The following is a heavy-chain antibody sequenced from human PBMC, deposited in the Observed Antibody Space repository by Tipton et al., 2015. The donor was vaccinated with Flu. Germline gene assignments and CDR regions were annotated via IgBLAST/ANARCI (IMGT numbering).Heavy chain of an antibody. V-gene: IGHV3-30*12. D-gene: IGHD6-13*01. J-gene: IGHJ5*02. CDR1: GVSFGSHS. Sequence: SGVSFGSHSRHWVRRAPGEGLEWVAGVPSDGANTYYADSVKGRFTISRDNSNNMIYLRMTSLRAEDTATYSCAGILGSSWKERWFDPWGQGTLVDVSS. CDR3: AGILGSSWKERWFDP. CDR2: VPSDGANT.